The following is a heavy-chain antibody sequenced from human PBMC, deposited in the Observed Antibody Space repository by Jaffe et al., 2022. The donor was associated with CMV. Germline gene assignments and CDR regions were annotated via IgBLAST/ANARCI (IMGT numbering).Heavy chain of an antibody. Sequence: EVRLVESGGGLVKPGGSLRLSCAASGFTFIYTMNWVRQAPGKGLEWVSSITSTSDYKYYADSVKGRFTISRDNAKNSLYLQMNSLRAEDTAVYYCVRDVLDWGQGTLVTVSS. CDR2: ITSTSDYK. V-gene: IGHV3-21*01. CDR3: VRDVLD. J-gene: IGHJ4*02. CDR1: GFTFIYT.